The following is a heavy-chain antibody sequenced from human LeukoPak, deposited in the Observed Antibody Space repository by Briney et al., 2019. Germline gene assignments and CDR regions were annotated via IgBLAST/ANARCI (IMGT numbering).Heavy chain of an antibody. V-gene: IGHV1-18*01. CDR2: ISAYNGNT. CDR1: GYTFTSYG. Sequence: ASVKVSCKASGYTFTSYGISWVRQAPGQGLEWMGWISAYNGNTNYAQKLQGRVTMTTDTSASTAYMELRSLRSDDTAVYYCARARLMDCGGDCLYGMDVWGQGTTVTVSS. D-gene: IGHD2-21*02. CDR3: ARARLMDCGGDCLYGMDV. J-gene: IGHJ6*02.